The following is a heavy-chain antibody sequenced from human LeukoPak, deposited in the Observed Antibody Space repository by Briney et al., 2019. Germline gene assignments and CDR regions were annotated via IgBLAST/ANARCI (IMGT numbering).Heavy chain of an antibody. CDR1: GYTFTSYY. D-gene: IGHD5-18*01. J-gene: IGHJ6*02. V-gene: IGHV1-46*01. Sequence: ASVKVSCKASGYTFTSYYMHWVRQAPGQGLEWMGIINPSGGSTSYAQKFQGRITMTRDTSTSTVYMELSSLRSEDTAVYYCARDLREGMQLWLQAYYYYGMDVWGQGTTVTVSS. CDR2: INPSGGST. CDR3: ARDLREGMQLWLQAYYYYGMDV.